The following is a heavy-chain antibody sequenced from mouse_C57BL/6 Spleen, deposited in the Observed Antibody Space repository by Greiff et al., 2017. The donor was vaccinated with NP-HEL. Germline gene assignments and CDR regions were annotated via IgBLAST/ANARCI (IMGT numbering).Heavy chain of an antibody. V-gene: IGHV1-15*01. J-gene: IGHJ2*01. CDR1: GYTFTDYE. D-gene: IGHD1-1*01. Sequence: QVQLQQPGAELVRPGASVTLSCKASGYTFTDYEMHWVKQTPVHGLEWIGAIDPETGGTAYNQKFKGKAILTADKSSSTAYMELRSLTSEDSAVYYCTITTVVMGYWGQGTTLTVSS. CDR2: IDPETGGT. CDR3: TITTVVMGY.